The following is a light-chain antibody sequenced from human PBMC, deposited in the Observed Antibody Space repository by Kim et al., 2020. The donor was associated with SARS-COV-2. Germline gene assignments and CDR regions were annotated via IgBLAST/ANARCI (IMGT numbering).Light chain of an antibody. Sequence: QSALTQPRSVSGSPGQSVTISCTGTSSDVGSYNYVSWYQQHSGKAPKLIIYDVSERPSGVPDRFSGSKSGNTASLTISGLQAEDEGDYYCSYGDKYTYVFGGGTKVTVL. V-gene: IGLV2-11*01. CDR1: SSDVGSYNY. CDR3: CSYGDKYTYV. J-gene: IGLJ1*01. CDR2: DVS.